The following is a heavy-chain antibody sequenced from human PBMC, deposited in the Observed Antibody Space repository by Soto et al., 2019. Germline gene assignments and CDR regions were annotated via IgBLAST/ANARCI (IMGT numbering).Heavy chain of an antibody. Sequence: ASVKVSCKASGFIFTNFFMHWVRQAPGQGPEWMGVINPSGTPSSIAQKFQDRFTMTRETSTSTVYMQLNSLRAEDTAVYYCARHPERIAQIGWFDPWGQGTLVTVSS. V-gene: IGHV1-46*01. CDR2: INPSGTPS. CDR3: ARHPERIAQIGWFDP. CDR1: GFIFTNFF. D-gene: IGHD6-13*01. J-gene: IGHJ5*02.